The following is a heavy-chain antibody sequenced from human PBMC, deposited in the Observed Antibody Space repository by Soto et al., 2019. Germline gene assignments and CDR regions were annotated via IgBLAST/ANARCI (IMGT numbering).Heavy chain of an antibody. CDR3: AKAGGSTWDYGMDV. V-gene: IGHV3-23*01. Sequence: EVQLLECGGGLVQPGRSLRLSCAASGFTISRHAMSCVRQAPGKGLEWVSAISGSGDSAYHADSVKGRFTISRDNSKNTLHLQMNSLRAEDTALYYCAKAGGSTWDYGMDVWGQGTTVTVSS. J-gene: IGHJ6*02. D-gene: IGHD2-15*01. CDR1: GFTISRHA. CDR2: ISGSGDSA.